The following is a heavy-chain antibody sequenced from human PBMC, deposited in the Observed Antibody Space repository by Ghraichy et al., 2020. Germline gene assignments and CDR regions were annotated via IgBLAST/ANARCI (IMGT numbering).Heavy chain of an antibody. CDR1: GFTFSSYW. Sequence: GGSLRLSCAASGFTFSSYWMHWVRQAPGKGLVWVSRINSDGSSTSYADSVKGRFTISRDNAKNTLYLQMNSLRAEDTAVYYCARDPRAVFNYGDYQDKLFDYWGQGTLVPVSS. D-gene: IGHD4-17*01. J-gene: IGHJ4*02. V-gene: IGHV3-74*01. CDR3: ARDPRAVFNYGDYQDKLFDY. CDR2: INSDGSST.